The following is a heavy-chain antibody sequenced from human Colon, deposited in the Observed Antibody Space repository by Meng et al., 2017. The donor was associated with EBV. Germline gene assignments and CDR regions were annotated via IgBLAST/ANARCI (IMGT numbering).Heavy chain of an antibody. Sequence: QAHLQDAGPGLVKPYQPLSLTRTVVGGSISSGGYYWSWIRQHPGKGLEWIGYIHSSGSTYYNPSLRSRLTISVDTSKNQFSLKLSSVTAADTAVYYCARASYGSGSPLGESWFDPWGQGTLVTVSS. V-gene: IGHV4-31*03. CDR3: ARASYGSGSPLGESWFDP. CDR2: IHSSGST. J-gene: IGHJ5*02. D-gene: IGHD3-10*01. CDR1: GGSISSGGYY.